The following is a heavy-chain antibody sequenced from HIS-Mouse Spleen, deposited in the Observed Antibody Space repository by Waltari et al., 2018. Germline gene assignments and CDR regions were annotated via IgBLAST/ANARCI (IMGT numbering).Heavy chain of an antibody. J-gene: IGHJ3*02. V-gene: IGHV1-8*01. Sequence: QVQLVQSGAEVKKPGAAVQVSCKASGDTSTSYDIDWVRQATGQGLGWMGWINPNSGNTGYAQKFQGRVTMTRNTSISTAYMELSSLRSEDTAVYYCARGGIVATTDAFDIWGQGTMVTVSS. CDR2: INPNSGNT. CDR1: GDTSTSYD. CDR3: ARGGIVATTDAFDI. D-gene: IGHD5-12*01.